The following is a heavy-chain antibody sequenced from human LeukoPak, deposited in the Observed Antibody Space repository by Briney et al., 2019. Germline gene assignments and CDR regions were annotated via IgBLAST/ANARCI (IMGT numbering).Heavy chain of an antibody. J-gene: IGHJ6*03. CDR2: IYPGDSDT. CDR1: GYSFTSYW. V-gene: IGHV5-51*01. D-gene: IGHD5-18*01. CDR3: ARIFKVDTDHYYYYMDV. Sequence: GESLKISCKGSGYSFTSYWIGWVRQMPGKGLEWMGIIYPGDSDTRYSPSFQGQVTISADKSISTAYLQWSSLKASDTAMYYCARIFKVDTDHYYYYMDVWGKGTTVTVSS.